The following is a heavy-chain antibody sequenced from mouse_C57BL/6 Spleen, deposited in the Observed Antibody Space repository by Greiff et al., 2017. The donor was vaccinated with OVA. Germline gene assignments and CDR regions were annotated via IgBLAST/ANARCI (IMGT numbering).Heavy chain of an antibody. Sequence: VMLVESGGGLVQPKGSLKLSCAASGFTFNTYAIHWVRQAPGKGLEWVARIRSKSSNYATYYSDSVKDRFTISRDDSQSMLYLQMNNLKTENTAMYYGVLTTVVATDWYFDVWGTGTTVTVSS. CDR2: IRSKSSNYAT. J-gene: IGHJ1*03. CDR1: GFTFNTYA. CDR3: VLTTVVATDWYFDV. D-gene: IGHD1-1*01. V-gene: IGHV10-3*01.